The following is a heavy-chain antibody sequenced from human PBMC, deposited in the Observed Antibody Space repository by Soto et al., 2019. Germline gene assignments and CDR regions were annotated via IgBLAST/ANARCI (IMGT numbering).Heavy chain of an antibody. D-gene: IGHD3-16*01. CDR3: ARLPFPWGWFDP. CDR1: GIVFSDY. Sequence: QVQLVESGGGLVKPGGSLRLSCAASGIVFSDYMSWVRQAPGKGLEWLSYISCSGRTIYSADSVKGRFTISRDNATNSLYLQMNNVRTEDTAVYYCARLPFPWGWFDPWGQGTLVTVSS. V-gene: IGHV3-11*01. CDR2: ISCSGRTI. J-gene: IGHJ5*02.